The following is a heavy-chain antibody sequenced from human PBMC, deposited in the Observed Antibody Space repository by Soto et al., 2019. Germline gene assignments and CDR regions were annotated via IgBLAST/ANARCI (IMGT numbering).Heavy chain of an antibody. CDR3: ARVPYGGSYPSYFDY. Sequence: QVQLVESGGGVVQPGRSLRLSCAASGFTFSSYAMHWVRQAPGKGLEWVAVISYDGSNKYYADSVKGRFTISRDNSKNTLDLQMNSLRAEDTAVYYCARVPYGGSYPSYFDYWGQGTLVTVSS. CDR1: GFTFSSYA. J-gene: IGHJ4*02. D-gene: IGHD1-26*01. V-gene: IGHV3-30-3*01. CDR2: ISYDGSNK.